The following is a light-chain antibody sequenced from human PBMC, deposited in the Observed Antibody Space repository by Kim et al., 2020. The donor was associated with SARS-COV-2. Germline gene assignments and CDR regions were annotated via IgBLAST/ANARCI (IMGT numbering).Light chain of an antibody. CDR3: AAWDDSLRAVI. CDR1: PATIESNF. J-gene: IGLJ2*01. V-gene: IGLV1-47*01. Sequence: GQRGSITRSGSPATIESNFVYWYQQLPGTAPKPLIFRDRKQPSGVPAGFSGSKSGTSASLAISGLRSEDETEYYCAAWDDSLRAVIFGGGTQLTVL. CDR2: RDR.